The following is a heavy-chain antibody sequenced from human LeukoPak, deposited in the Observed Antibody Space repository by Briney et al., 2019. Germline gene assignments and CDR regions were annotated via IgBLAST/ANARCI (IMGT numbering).Heavy chain of an antibody. V-gene: IGHV3-23*01. D-gene: IGHD2-2*01. CDR1: GFTFSSFG. CDR2: ISRGAIST. CDR3: AKRGEGTYHFDY. Sequence: GGSLRLSCAASGFTFSSFGMSWVRQAPGKGLEWVSTISRGAISTYYADSVKGRFTISRDNSKNTLYVQMNSLRAEDTAVYYCAKRGEGTYHFDYWGQGTLATVSS. J-gene: IGHJ4*02.